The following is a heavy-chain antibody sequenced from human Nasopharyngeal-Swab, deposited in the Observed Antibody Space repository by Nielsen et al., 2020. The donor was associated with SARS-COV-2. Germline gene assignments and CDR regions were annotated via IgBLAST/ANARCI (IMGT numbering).Heavy chain of an antibody. V-gene: IGHV4-34*01. J-gene: IGHJ5*02. CDR2: INHGGST. CDR1: GGSFSGYY. D-gene: IGHD6-19*01. CDR3: ARGGIGSGWNWFDP. Sequence: GSLTLSCAVYGGSFSGYYWSWIRQPPGKGLEWIGEINHGGSTNYNPSLKSRVTISRDTSKNQFSLRLTSVTAADTAVYYCARGGIGSGWNWFDPWGQGTLVTVSS.